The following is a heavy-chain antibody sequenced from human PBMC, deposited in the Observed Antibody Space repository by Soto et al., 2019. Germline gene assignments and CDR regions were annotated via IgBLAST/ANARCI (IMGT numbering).Heavy chain of an antibody. CDR3: AREGWPLLQTGMDV. D-gene: IGHD2-15*01. CDR2: ISSSNRTI. CDR1: GFTFRRYS. J-gene: IGHJ6*02. V-gene: IGHV3-48*02. Sequence: PGGSLRLSCAASGFTFRRYSMNWVSQAPGKGMEWVSYISSSNRTINYADSVKGRFIISRDNAKNSPYLQMHSLRDEDTAVYYCAREGWPLLQTGMDVWGQGTTVTVSS.